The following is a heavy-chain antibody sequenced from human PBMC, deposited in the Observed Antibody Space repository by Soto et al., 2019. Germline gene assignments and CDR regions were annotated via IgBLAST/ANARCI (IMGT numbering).Heavy chain of an antibody. CDR3: ARDYNEFLSGHFDY. J-gene: IGHJ4*02. V-gene: IGHV3-48*01. CDR2: ISSSSFTI. Sequence: EVHLVESGGRLVQPGGSMRLSCAASGFRVSDYSMNWVRQAPGRGLEWVSYISSSSFTIHYADSVEGRFAISSDNAKTSLYLQMNSLRVEDTAVYYCARDYNEFLSGHFDYWGQGALVTVSS. D-gene: IGHD3-3*01. CDR1: GFRVSDYS.